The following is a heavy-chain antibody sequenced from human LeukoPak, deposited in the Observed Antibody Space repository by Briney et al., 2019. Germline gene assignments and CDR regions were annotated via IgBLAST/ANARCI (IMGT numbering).Heavy chain of an antibody. J-gene: IGHJ3*02. CDR3: ARDRGGWYRDAFDI. V-gene: IGHV4-39*07. Sequence: PSETLSLTCTVSGGSIRSTSYYWGYIRQPPGKGLERIGSIYYTGSTYYNPSLKSRVTISVDTSMNQFSLRLSSVTAADTAVYYCARDRGGWYRDAFDIWGQGTMVTVSS. D-gene: IGHD6-19*01. CDR2: IYYTGST. CDR1: GGSIRSTSYY.